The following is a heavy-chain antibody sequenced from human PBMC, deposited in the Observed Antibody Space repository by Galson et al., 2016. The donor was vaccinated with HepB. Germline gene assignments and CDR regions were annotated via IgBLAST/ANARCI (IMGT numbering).Heavy chain of an antibody. CDR3: ARESLYWSGGNCYSPLGDY. D-gene: IGHD2-15*01. J-gene: IGHJ4*02. V-gene: IGHV1-18*04. CDR1: GYTFINYG. Sequence: SVKVSCKASGYTFINYGISWVRQAPGQGLEWMGWISVDIGNTNYAQKLQDRVTMTTDTSTSTAYMELSSLRSDDTAVYYCARESLYWSGGNCYSPLGDYWGQGTLVTVSS. CDR2: ISVDIGNT.